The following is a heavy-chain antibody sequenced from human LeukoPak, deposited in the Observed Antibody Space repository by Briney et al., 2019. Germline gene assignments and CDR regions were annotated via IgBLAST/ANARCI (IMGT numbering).Heavy chain of an antibody. V-gene: IGHV1-69*04. CDR2: IIPILGIA. J-gene: IGHJ3*02. CDR3: ARDDRDYVGAFDI. CDR1: GGTFISYA. Sequence: SVKVCCKASGGTFISYAISWVRQAPGQGLEWMGRIIPILGIANYAQKFQGRVTITADKSTSTAYMELSSLRSEDTAVYYCARDDRDYVGAFDIWGQGTMVTVSS. D-gene: IGHD3-10*02.